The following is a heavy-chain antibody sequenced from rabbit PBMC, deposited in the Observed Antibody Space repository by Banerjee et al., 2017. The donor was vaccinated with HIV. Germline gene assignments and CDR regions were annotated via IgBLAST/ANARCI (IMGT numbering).Heavy chain of an antibody. D-gene: IGHD2-1*01. CDR2: INTGNDNT. V-gene: IGHV1S45*01. CDR3: ARDSYTDYGDWLLFSM. CDR1: GFTLNNNYY. Sequence: QEQLEESGGGLVKPGASLTLTCTASGFTLNNNYYMCWVRQAPGKGLEWIGCINTGNDNTYYASWVNGRFTITRSSSTTMTLQVTSLTAADTATYFCARDSYTDYGDWLLFSMWGQGTLVTVS. J-gene: IGHJ3*01.